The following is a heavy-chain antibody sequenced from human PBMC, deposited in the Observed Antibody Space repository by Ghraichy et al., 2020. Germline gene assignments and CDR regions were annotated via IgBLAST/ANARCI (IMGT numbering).Heavy chain of an antibody. CDR1: GYTFIGYY. V-gene: IGHV1-2*02. J-gene: IGHJ1*01. D-gene: IGHD6-13*01. Sequence: ASVKVSCKASGYTFIGYYIHWVRQAPGQGLEWMGRIHPYSGATDSAQKFQGRVTMTRDTSINTAYMDLTGLRSDDTAVYYCAIEPPPAGSHVWGQGTLVTVSS. CDR2: IHPYSGAT. CDR3: AIEPPPAGSHV.